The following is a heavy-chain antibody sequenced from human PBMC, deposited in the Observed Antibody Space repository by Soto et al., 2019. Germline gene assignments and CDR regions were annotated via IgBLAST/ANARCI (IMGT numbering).Heavy chain of an antibody. CDR1: GYTFTNYG. V-gene: IGHV1-18*01. D-gene: IGHD3-3*01. Sequence: QVQLLQSGAEVKKPGASVKVSCKASGYTFTNYGISWVRQAPGQGLEWMGWISTYNGDTNYARRLQGGVTVTTDTSTSTAYMELRSLTSDDTAMYYCARETSGQPDYWGQGTLVTVSS. CDR3: ARETSGQPDY. J-gene: IGHJ4*02. CDR2: ISTYNGDT.